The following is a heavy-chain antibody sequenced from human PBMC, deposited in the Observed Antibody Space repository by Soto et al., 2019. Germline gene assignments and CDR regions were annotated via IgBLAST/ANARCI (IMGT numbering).Heavy chain of an antibody. CDR1: GGSISSYY. CDR3: ARSGGSLDF. Sequence: PSETLSLTCTVSGGSISSYYWRWIRQPPGKGLEWIGYIYYSGSTNYNPSLKSRVTISVDTSKNQFSLKLNSVTAADTAVYYCARSGGSLDFWGQGTLVTVSS. V-gene: IGHV4-59*01. CDR2: IYYSGST. J-gene: IGHJ4*02. D-gene: IGHD2-15*01.